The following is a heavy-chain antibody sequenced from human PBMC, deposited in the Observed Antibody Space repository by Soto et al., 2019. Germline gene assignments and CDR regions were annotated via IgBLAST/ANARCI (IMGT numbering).Heavy chain of an antibody. CDR3: ARVSWREKYGMDV. Sequence: LRLSCAASGFTFSDSYMSWIRQAPGKGLEWISYITFSGNTVYYADSLKGRFTISRDNAKNSLYLQMNRLRAEDTAVYYCARVSWREKYGMDVWGQGTTVTV. V-gene: IGHV3-11*01. J-gene: IGHJ6*02. CDR2: ITFSGNTV. CDR1: GFTFSDSY.